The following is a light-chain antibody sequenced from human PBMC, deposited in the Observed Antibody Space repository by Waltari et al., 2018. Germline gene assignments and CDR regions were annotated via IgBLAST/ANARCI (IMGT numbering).Light chain of an antibody. CDR3: QQTYNAPLT. CDR2: AAS. J-gene: IGKJ4*01. V-gene: IGKV1-39*01. Sequence: DIQMTQSPSSLSASVGDRVTITCRASQTISRFLNWYQQKPGKAPNLLIYAASTLQSGVPSRLRGRGSGTDLTLTISSLHPEDFATYYCQQTYNAPLTFGGGTEVEIK. CDR1: QTISRF.